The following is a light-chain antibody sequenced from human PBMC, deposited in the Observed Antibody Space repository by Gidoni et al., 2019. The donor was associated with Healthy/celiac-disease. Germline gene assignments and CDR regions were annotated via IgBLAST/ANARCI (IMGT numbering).Light chain of an antibody. Sequence: EIVLTQSPGTLSLSPGERATLSCRASQSVSSSYLAWYQQKPGQAPRLLIYGASSRATGIPDRFSGSGSGTDFTLTISRLEPEDFAVYYCQQYGSSLCSFGQXTKLGIK. CDR3: QQYGSSLCS. J-gene: IGKJ2*04. CDR1: QSVSSSY. CDR2: GAS. V-gene: IGKV3-20*01.